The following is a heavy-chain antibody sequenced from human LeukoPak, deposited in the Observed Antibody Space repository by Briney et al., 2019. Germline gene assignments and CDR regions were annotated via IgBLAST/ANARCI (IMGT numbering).Heavy chain of an antibody. CDR3: ARTMVRGVIRYYYYGMDV. Sequence: PGRSLRLSCAASGFTFSSYGMHWVRQAPGKGLEWVAVIWYDGSNKYYADSVKGRFTISRDNSKNTLYPQMNSLRAEDTAVYYCARTMVRGVIRYYYYGMDVWGQGTTVTVSS. CDR2: IWYDGSNK. J-gene: IGHJ6*02. D-gene: IGHD3-10*01. V-gene: IGHV3-33*01. CDR1: GFTFSSYG.